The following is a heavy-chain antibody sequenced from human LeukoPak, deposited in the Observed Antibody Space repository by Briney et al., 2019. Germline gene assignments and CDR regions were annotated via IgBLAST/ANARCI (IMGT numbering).Heavy chain of an antibody. CDR2: IYYSGST. CDR1: GGSISSYY. V-gene: IGHV4-59*01. D-gene: IGHD3-22*01. J-gene: IGHJ4*02. CDR3: ARGGYYYDSSGLTTD. Sequence: SETLSLTCTVSGGSISSYYWSWIRQPPGKGLEWIGYIYYSGSTNYNPSLKSRVTISVDTSKNQFSLKLSSVTAADTAVYYCARGGYYYDSSGLTTDWGQGTLVTVPS.